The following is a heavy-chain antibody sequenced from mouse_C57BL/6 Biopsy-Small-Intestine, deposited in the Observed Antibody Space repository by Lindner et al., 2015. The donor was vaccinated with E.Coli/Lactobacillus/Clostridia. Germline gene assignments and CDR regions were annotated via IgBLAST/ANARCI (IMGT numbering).Heavy chain of an antibody. CDR2: IYPRSGNT. Sequence: VQLQESGAELARPGASVKLSCKASGYTFTSYGISWVKQRTGQGLEWIGEIYPRSGNTYYNEKFKGKATLTADKSSSTAYMQLSSLTTEDSAIYYCARRRDYAMDYWGQGTSVTVSS. V-gene: IGHV1-81*01. CDR3: ARRRDYAMDY. J-gene: IGHJ4*01. CDR1: GYTFTSYG.